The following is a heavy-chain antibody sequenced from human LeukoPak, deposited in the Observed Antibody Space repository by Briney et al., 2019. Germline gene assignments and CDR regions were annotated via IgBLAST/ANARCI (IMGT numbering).Heavy chain of an antibody. CDR1: GLTVSSDC. D-gene: IGHD6-19*01. CDR2: LYGSGDT. CDR3: VSVYNNGWYVDY. Sequence: GGSLRLSCAASGLTVSSDCVSWVRQAPGKGLEWVSVLYGSGDTYYADSVKGRFTISRDSSKNTVYLQMNSLRVEDTSVYYCVSVYNNGWYVDYWGKGTLVTVSS. J-gene: IGHJ4*02. V-gene: IGHV3-66*01.